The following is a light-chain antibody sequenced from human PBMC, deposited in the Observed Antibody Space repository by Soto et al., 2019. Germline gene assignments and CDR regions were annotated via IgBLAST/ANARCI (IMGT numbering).Light chain of an antibody. CDR3: QQYNNWPWT. V-gene: IGKV3-15*01. CDR1: QRVSSD. CDR2: GAS. J-gene: IGKJ1*01. Sequence: EKLMTQSPATLSVSPGERATLSCSASQRVSSDLAWYQQKPGQAPRLLIYGASTRATGIPARFSGSGSGTEFTLTISSLQSEDLALYYCQQYNNWPWTFGQGTKVDI.